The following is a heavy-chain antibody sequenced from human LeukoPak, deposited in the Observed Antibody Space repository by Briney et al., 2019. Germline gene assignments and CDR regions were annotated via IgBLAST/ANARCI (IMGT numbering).Heavy chain of an antibody. J-gene: IGHJ5*02. D-gene: IGHD1-26*01. CDR2: IYYSGST. CDR3: ARDRGAAGFDP. CDR1: GGSISGYY. V-gene: IGHV4-59*01. Sequence: PSETLSLTCTVSGGSISGYYWSWIRQPPGKGLEWIGYIYYSGSTDYNPSLKSRVTISADTSKNQFSLRVRSVTAADTAVYYCARDRGAAGFDPWGQGTLVTVSS.